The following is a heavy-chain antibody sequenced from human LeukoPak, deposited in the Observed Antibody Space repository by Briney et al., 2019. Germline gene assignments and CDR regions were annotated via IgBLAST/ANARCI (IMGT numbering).Heavy chain of an antibody. CDR2: IYYDGTT. V-gene: IGHV4-39*01. Sequence: PSETLSLTCTVSGGSITRTNSYWAWVRQPPGKGLEWIGSIYYDGTTYFSPPLKSRVTISVDSSNNQFSLKLTSVTAADTAVYYCARTRRGSGGSVEDWGQGTQVTVSS. CDR3: ARTRRGSGGSVED. J-gene: IGHJ4*02. CDR1: GGSITRTNSY. D-gene: IGHD6-19*01.